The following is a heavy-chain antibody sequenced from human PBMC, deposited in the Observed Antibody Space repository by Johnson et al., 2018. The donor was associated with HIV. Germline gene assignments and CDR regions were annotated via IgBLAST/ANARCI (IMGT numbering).Heavy chain of an antibody. CDR3: TTDDVVPPAFDI. CDR2: IKSKTDGGTT. CDR1: GFSVSNTY. D-gene: IGHD2-15*01. V-gene: IGHV3-15*01. J-gene: IGHJ3*02. Sequence: VQLVESGGGLVEPGGSLRLSCGASGFSVSNTYMNWVRQAPGKGLEWVGRIKSKTDGGTTDYAAPVKGRFTISRDDSINTLYLQMNSLKTEDTAVYYCTTDDVVPPAFDIWGQGTMVTVSS.